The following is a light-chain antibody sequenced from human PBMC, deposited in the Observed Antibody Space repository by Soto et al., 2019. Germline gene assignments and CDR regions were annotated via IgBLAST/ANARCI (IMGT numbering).Light chain of an antibody. CDR3: CSHAGSSTYV. CDR1: TSDVGSSNL. CDR2: EGT. V-gene: IGLV2-23*01. J-gene: IGLJ1*01. Sequence: QSALTQPASVSGSPGQSIAISCTGTTSDVGSSNLVSWYQHHPGKAPKLMIFEGTKRPSGVSDRFSGSKSGNTASLTISGLQPEDEADYYCCSHAGSSTYVFGTGTKVTVL.